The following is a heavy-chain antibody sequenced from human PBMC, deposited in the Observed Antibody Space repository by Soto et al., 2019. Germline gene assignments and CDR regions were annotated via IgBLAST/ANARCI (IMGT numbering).Heavy chain of an antibody. CDR3: AAMLNYYYYMDV. J-gene: IGHJ6*03. V-gene: IGHV1-24*01. D-gene: IGHD2-2*01. CDR2: FDPEDGET. Sequence: ASVKVSCKVSGYTLTELSMHWVRQAPGKGLGWMGGFDPEDGETIYAQKFQGRVTMTEDTSTDTAYMELSSLRSEDTAVYYCAAMLNYYYYMDVWGKGTTVTVSS. CDR1: GYTLTELS.